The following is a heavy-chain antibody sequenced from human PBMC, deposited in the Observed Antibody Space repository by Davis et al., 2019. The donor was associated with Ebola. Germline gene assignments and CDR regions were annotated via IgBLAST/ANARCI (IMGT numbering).Heavy chain of an antibody. Sequence: GESLKISCAASGFTFSDYYMSWIRQAPGKGLEWVSYISSSGSTIYYADSVKGRFTISRDNAKNSLYLQMNSLRAEDTALYYCAKDINFLFGGADYWGQGTLVTVSS. J-gene: IGHJ4*02. D-gene: IGHD3-10*01. CDR3: AKDINFLFGGADY. CDR1: GFTFSDYY. V-gene: IGHV3-11*01. CDR2: ISSSGSTI.